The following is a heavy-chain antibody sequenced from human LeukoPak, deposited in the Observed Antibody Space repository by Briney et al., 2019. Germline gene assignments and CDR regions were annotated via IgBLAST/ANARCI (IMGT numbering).Heavy chain of an antibody. CDR3: ARDKRIEYSSSSDVIYGMDV. Sequence: SETLSLTCTVSGGSVSSGSYYWSWIRQPPGKGLEWIGYIYYSGSTNYNPSLKSRVTISVDTSKNQFSLKLSSVTAADTAVYYCARDKRIEYSSSSDVIYGMDVWGQGTTVTVSS. D-gene: IGHD6-6*01. V-gene: IGHV4-61*01. CDR2: IYYSGST. CDR1: GGSVSSGSYY. J-gene: IGHJ6*02.